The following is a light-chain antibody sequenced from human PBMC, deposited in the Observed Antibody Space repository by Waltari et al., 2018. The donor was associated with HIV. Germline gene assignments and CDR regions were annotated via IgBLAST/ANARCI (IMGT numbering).Light chain of an antibody. CDR1: NIERKS. J-gene: IGLJ2*01. V-gene: IGLV3-21*02. Sequence: SYVLAQPPSLSVAPGQTARISCGGNNIERKSVHWYRQKPGQTTVLVDYDDRERHSGNPERCSGSDSGNTATLTISRVEAGEEADYYGQVWDSRRAHVVFGEGTKLTVL. CDR3: QVWDSRRAHVV. CDR2: DDR.